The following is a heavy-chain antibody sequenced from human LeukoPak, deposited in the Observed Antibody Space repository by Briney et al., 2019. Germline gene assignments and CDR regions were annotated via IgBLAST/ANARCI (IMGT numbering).Heavy chain of an antibody. Sequence: GGSLRLSCAASGFTVSSNYMSWVRQAPGKGLEWVSVIYSGGSTYYADSVKGRFTISRDNSKNTLYLQMNSLRAEDTAVYYCAGTYDSSGYYPGGWGQGTLVTVPS. CDR3: AGTYDSSGYYPGG. J-gene: IGHJ4*02. CDR2: IYSGGST. V-gene: IGHV3-66*01. D-gene: IGHD3-22*01. CDR1: GFTVSSNY.